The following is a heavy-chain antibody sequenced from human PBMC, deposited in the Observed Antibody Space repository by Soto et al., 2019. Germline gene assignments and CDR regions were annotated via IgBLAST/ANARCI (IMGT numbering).Heavy chain of an antibody. V-gene: IGHV4-34*01. CDR1: GGSFIGYY. Sequence: PSETMCVTSAVDGGSFIGYYWTWIRQHPGTGLEWIGEINHSGSTNYNPSLKSRVTISVDTSKNQFSLKLTSVTAADTAVYYCARDKITGLFDYWGQGTLVTVS. CDR3: ARDKITGLFDY. D-gene: IGHD2-8*02. CDR2: INHSGST. J-gene: IGHJ4*02.